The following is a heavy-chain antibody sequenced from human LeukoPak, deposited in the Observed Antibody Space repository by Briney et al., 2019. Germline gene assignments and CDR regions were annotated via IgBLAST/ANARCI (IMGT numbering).Heavy chain of an antibody. CDR1: GYSFTSYW. CDR3: ARSHTYYYGSGSYYKPPYNWFDP. J-gene: IGHJ5*02. V-gene: IGHV5-51*01. D-gene: IGHD3-10*01. Sequence: GESLKISCKGSGYSFTSYWIGWVRQMPGKGLEWMGIIYPGDSDTRYSPSSQGQVTISADKSISTAYLQWSSLKASDTAMYYCARSHTYYYGSGSYYKPPYNWFDPWGQGTLVTVSS. CDR2: IYPGDSDT.